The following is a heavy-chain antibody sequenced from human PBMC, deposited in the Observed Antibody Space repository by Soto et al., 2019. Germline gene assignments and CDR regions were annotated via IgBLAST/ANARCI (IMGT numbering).Heavy chain of an antibody. CDR2: ISYDGSNK. D-gene: IGHD6-6*01. V-gene: IGHV3-30*18. CDR1: GFTFSNYG. CDR3: AQSGDTSSSTW. J-gene: IGHJ4*02. Sequence: GWSLRLSCAASGFTFSNYGIYWVRHAPGKGLEWVALISYDGSNKYYADSVKGRFTVSRDNSKNTLYLQMNSLRLEDTAVYYCAQSGDTSSSTWWGQGTLVTVSS.